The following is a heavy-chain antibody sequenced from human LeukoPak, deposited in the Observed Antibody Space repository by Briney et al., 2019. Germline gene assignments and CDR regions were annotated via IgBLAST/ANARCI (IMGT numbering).Heavy chain of an antibody. D-gene: IGHD2-2*02. Sequence: ASVKVSCKASGYTFTGYYMHWVRQAPGQGLEWMGWINPNSGGTNYAQKFQGRVTMTRDTSISAAYMELSRLRSDDTAVYYCARSGGYCSSTSCYTGSVYYFDYWGQGTLVTVSS. J-gene: IGHJ4*02. CDR2: INPNSGGT. CDR3: ARSGGYCSSTSCYTGSVYYFDY. CDR1: GYTFTGYY. V-gene: IGHV1-2*02.